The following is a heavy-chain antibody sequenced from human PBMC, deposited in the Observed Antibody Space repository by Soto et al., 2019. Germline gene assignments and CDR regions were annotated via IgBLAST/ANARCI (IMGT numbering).Heavy chain of an antibody. Sequence: QVQLQESGPGLVKPSEALSLTCTVSGDSVSSSYYYWGWIRQPPGKGLEWIGSIFYSGSTDYNPSLKSRVTISVDTSKSQSSLELRSLTPADTAVYYCPRRGSSRKIYLYGMDVWGPGTTVTVS. J-gene: IGHJ6*02. CDR1: GDSVSSSYYY. CDR2: IFYSGST. D-gene: IGHD6-13*01. V-gene: IGHV4-39*01. CDR3: PRRGSSRKIYLYGMDV.